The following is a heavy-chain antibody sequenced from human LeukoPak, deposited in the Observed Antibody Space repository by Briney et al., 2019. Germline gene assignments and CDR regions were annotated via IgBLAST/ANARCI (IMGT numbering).Heavy chain of an antibody. CDR1: GFTFSSYG. V-gene: IGHV3-30*03. Sequence: GGSLRLSCAASGFTFSSYGMHWVRQAPGKGLEWVAVISYDGSNKYYADSVKGRFTISRDNSKNTLYLQMNSLRAEDTAVYYCAQRSYYYYGMDVWGKGTTVTVSS. J-gene: IGHJ6*04. CDR2: ISYDGSNK. CDR3: AQRSYYYYGMDV.